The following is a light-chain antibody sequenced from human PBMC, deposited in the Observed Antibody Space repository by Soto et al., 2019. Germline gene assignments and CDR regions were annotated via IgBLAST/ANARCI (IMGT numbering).Light chain of an antibody. Sequence: QSARTHPASVSWSPGQSITSSCTGTSSDVGGYNYVSWYQQQPGKAPKLLIYEVSNRPSGVSIRFSGSKSANTASLTISGLQAEDEADYYCYSYTSSNTLVFGTGTKVT. J-gene: IGLJ1*01. CDR2: EVS. V-gene: IGLV2-14*01. CDR3: YSYTSSNTLV. CDR1: SSDVGGYNY.